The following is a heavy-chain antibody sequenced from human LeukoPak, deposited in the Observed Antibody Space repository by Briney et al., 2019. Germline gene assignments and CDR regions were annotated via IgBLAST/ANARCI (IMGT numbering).Heavy chain of an antibody. CDR2: ISGKNGNT. J-gene: IGHJ5*02. V-gene: IGHV1-18*01. D-gene: IGHD3-3*01. Sequence: ASVKVSCKASGYSFPIYGVSWVRQAPGQGLEWMAWISGKNGNTNYEQKYQGRVTLTKDTSTSTVYMELRSLRSDDTAVYYCARDPLDFWSGYYIGWFDPWGQGTLVTVSS. CDR3: ARDPLDFWSGYYIGWFDP. CDR1: GYSFPIYG.